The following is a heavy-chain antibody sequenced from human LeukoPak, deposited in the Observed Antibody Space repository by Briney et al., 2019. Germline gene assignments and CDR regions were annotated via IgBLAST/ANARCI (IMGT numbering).Heavy chain of an antibody. V-gene: IGHV3-21*01. J-gene: IGHJ6*02. CDR2: ISSSSSYI. D-gene: IGHD1-14*01. CDR1: GFTFSTYS. CDR3: ARDLRNYYGMDV. Sequence: GGSLRLSCAASGFTFSTYSMNWVRQAPGKGLEWVSSISSSSSYIDYADSVKGRFTISRDNAKNSLYLQMNSLRAEDTAVYYCARDLRNYYGMDVWGQGTTVTVS.